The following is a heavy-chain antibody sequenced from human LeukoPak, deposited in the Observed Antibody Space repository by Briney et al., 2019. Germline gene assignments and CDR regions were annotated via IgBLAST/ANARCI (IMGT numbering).Heavy chain of an antibody. CDR2: IRSKAYGGTT. D-gene: IGHD5-24*01. CDR3: TSWTRRDGYKD. V-gene: IGHV3-49*04. CDR1: GFTFSSYE. J-gene: IGHJ4*02. Sequence: GGSLRLSCAASGFTFSSYEMNWVRQAPGKGLEWVGFIRSKAYGGTTEYAASVKGRFTISRDDSKSIAYLQMNSLKTEDTAVYYCTSWTRRDGYKDWGQGTLVTVSS.